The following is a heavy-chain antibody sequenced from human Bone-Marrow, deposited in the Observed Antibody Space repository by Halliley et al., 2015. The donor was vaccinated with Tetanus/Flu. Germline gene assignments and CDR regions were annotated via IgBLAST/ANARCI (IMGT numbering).Heavy chain of an antibody. CDR1: GFTFSSAW. D-gene: IGHD6-6*01. Sequence: SGFTFSSAWMTWVRQAPGKGLEWMGVIFPVDSDTTYSPTFQGQVSISVDKSISAAYLQWRSLKASDTAVYFCARHSKCTPSSCPPPRHFDYWGPGTLVTVSS. J-gene: IGHJ4*02. V-gene: IGHV5-51*01. CDR3: ARHSKCTPSSCPPPRHFDY. CDR2: IFPVDSDT.